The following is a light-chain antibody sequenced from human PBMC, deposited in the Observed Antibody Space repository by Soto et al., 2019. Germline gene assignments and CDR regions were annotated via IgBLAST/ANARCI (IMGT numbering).Light chain of an antibody. CDR2: LGS. J-gene: IGKJ4*01. Sequence: EIVLTQSPLSLPVTPGEPASISCRSSQNLLHSNGYNYLHWYLQKPGQSPQLLIYLGSNRASGVPDRFSGSGSGTDFTLTINRVEAEDVGLYFCAKGLATPFTFGGGTKVEIK. V-gene: IGKV2-28*01. CDR3: AKGLATPFT. CDR1: QNLLHSNGYNY.